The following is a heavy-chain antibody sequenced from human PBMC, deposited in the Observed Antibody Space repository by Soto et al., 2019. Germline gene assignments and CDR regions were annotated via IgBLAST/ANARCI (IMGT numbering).Heavy chain of an antibody. CDR1: GGSISSSNW. V-gene: IGHV4-4*02. CDR3: ARGSCSSNSCHPWYYYGMDV. D-gene: IGHD2-2*01. CDR2: IHHSGRT. J-gene: IGHJ6*02. Sequence: QVQLQESGPGLVKPSGTLSLTCAVSGGSISSSNWWSWVRQPPGKGLEWIGAIHHSGRTNYNPSLTSRVTTSVDKSKNQFSLKLSDGTAADTAVYYCARGSCSSNSCHPWYYYGMDVWGQGTTVTVSS.